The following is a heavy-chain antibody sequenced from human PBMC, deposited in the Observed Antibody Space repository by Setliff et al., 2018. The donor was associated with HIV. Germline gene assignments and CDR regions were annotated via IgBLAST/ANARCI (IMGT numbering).Heavy chain of an antibody. CDR3: ARDRGSGWYGYFQQ. J-gene: IGHJ1*01. V-gene: IGHV4-59*01. Sequence: PSETLSLTCTVSGSLTSYYWNWVRQSPGKGPEWIGNMCHTENGVTTNQNPSLKSRIVMYLDRAKNEFSLSLFSATTADTAVYYCARDRGSGWYGYFQQWGQGSRVTVSS. CDR2: MCHTENGVTT. CDR1: GSLTSYY. D-gene: IGHD6-19*01.